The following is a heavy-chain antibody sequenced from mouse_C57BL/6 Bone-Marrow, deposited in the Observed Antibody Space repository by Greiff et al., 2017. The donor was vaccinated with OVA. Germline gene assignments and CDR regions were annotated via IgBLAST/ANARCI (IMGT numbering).Heavy chain of an antibody. CDR2: FYPGSGSI. V-gene: IGHV1-62-2*01. J-gene: IGHJ2*01. Sequence: ESGAELVKPGASVKLSCKASGYTFTEYTIHWVKQRSGQGLEWIGWFYPGSGSIKYNEKFKDKATLTADKSSSTVYMELSRLTSEDSAVYFCARHGPPLYYGKGYFDYWGQGTTLTVSS. D-gene: IGHD1-1*01. CDR1: GYTFTEYT. CDR3: ARHGPPLYYGKGYFDY.